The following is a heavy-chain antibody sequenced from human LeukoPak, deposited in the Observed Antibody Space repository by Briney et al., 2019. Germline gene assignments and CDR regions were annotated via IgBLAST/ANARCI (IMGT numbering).Heavy chain of an antibody. Sequence: SQTLSLTCAISGDSVSSNSATWNWIRQSPSRGLEWLGRTYYRSKWYNDYAVSVKSRITINPDTSKNQFSLQLNSVTPEDTAVYYCASDRIQPPRYYYGMDVWGQGTTDTVSS. J-gene: IGHJ6*02. CDR3: ASDRIQPPRYYYGMDV. CDR1: GDSVSSNSAT. CDR2: TYYRSKWYN. V-gene: IGHV6-1*01. D-gene: IGHD5-18*01.